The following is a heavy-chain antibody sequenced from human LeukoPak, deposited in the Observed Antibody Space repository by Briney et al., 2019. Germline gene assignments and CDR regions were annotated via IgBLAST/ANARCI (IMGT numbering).Heavy chain of an antibody. V-gene: IGHV4-59*11. J-gene: IGHJ4*02. CDR2: GST. Sequence: KPSETLSLTCTVSGVSISSHCWSWIRQPPRKGLEWIGGSTNHNPSLKSRVTISVDTSKNQFSLKVSSVTAADTAVYYCARERSSGSSLDYWGQGTLVTVSS. D-gene: IGHD1-26*01. CDR3: ARERSSGSSLDY. CDR1: GVSISSHC.